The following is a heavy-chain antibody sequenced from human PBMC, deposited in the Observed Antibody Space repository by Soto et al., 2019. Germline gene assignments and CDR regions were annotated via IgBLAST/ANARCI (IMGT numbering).Heavy chain of an antibody. CDR2: ISNNGDTA. V-gene: IGHV3-23*01. CDR1: GFTFSSYA. D-gene: IGHD3-16*02. Sequence: EVQLLESGGGLVQPGGPLTLSCPTSGFTFSSYAMVWVRQAAEKGREWVASISNNGDTAYYADSVKGRFTISRGNSENTLYLQMNGLRADDTALYFCAKSRVFIGAIVTLLDSWGQGTQVTVSS. CDR3: AKSRVFIGAIVTLLDS. J-gene: IGHJ4*02.